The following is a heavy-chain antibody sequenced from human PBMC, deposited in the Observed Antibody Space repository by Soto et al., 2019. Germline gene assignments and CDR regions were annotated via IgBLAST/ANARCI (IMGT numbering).Heavy chain of an antibody. CDR2: ISGSGGST. CDR1: GLTFSSFA. CDR3: AKDPRDIVATIWHY. V-gene: IGHV3-23*01. D-gene: IGHD5-12*01. Sequence: EVQLLESGGGLVQPGGSLRLSCAASGLTFSSFAMNWVRQAPGKGLEWVSGISGSGGSTYYADSVKGRFTISRDNSKNTLYLQMNSLRAEDTAVYYCAKDPRDIVATIWHYWGQGTLVTVSS. J-gene: IGHJ4*02.